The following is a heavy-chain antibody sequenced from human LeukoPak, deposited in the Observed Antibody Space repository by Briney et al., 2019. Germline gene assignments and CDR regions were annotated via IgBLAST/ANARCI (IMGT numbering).Heavy chain of an antibody. D-gene: IGHD4-17*01. CDR1: GFTFSNYA. Sequence: GGSLRLSCAASGFTFSNYALSWVRQAPGKGLEWVSGISGGGGSTYYADSVKGRFTISRDKSKNTLYLQMDSLRAEDTAVYYCAKVRDSATVTGRFDNWGQGTMVTVSS. CDR2: ISGGGGST. V-gene: IGHV3-23*01. CDR3: AKVRDSATVTGRFDN. J-gene: IGHJ5*02.